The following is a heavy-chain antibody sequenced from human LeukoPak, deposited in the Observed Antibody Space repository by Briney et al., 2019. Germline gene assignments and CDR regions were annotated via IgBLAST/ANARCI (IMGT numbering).Heavy chain of an antibody. CDR3: ARGRPADYYDSSGYFDY. V-gene: IGHV4-34*01. J-gene: IGHJ4*02. Sequence: TSETLSLTCAVYGGSFSGYYWSWIRQPPGKGLEWIGEINHSGSTNYNPSLKSRVTISVDTSKNQFSLKLRSVTAADTAVYYCARGRPADYYDSSGYFDYWGQGTLVTVSS. CDR1: GGSFSGYY. D-gene: IGHD3-22*01. CDR2: INHSGST.